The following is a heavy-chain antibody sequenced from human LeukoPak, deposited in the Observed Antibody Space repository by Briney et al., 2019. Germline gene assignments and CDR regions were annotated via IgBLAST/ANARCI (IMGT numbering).Heavy chain of an antibody. CDR1: GFTFSSYG. CDR2: ISYDGSNK. V-gene: IGHV3-30*18. CDR3: AKDQGYDFWSGYLYYYYYYMDV. D-gene: IGHD3-3*01. J-gene: IGHJ6*03. Sequence: GRSLRLSCAASGFTFSSYGMHWVRQAPGKGLEWVAVISYDGSNKYYADSVKGRFTISRDNSKNTLYLQMNSLRAEDTAVYYCAKDQGYDFWSGYLYYYYYYMDVWGKGTTVTVSS.